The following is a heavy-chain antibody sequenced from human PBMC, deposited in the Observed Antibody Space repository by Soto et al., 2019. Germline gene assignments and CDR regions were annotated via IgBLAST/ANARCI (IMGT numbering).Heavy chain of an antibody. Sequence: GESLRVSCKGSGYSFTSYWIGWVRQMPGKGLEWMGIIYPGDSDTRYSPSFQGQVTISADKSISTAYLQWSSLKASDTAMYYCACLISDARHYVMDVRGQRSTVIVSS. CDR2: IYPGDSDT. CDR3: ACLISDARHYVMDV. CDR1: GYSFTSYW. D-gene: IGHD2-15*01. V-gene: IGHV5-51*01. J-gene: IGHJ6*01.